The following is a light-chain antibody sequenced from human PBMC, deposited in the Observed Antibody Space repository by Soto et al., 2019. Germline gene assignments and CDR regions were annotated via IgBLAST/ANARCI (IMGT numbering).Light chain of an antibody. J-gene: IGLJ1*01. V-gene: IGLV2-11*01. CDR1: SSDVGTYNY. Sequence: QSALTQPRSVSGSPGQSVTMSSTGTSSDVGTYNYVSWYQQHPGKAPKVMIYDVSERPSGVPDRFSGSKSGNTASLTISGLQAEDEADYYCCSYAGSPRYVFGTGTKLTVL. CDR3: CSYAGSPRYV. CDR2: DVS.